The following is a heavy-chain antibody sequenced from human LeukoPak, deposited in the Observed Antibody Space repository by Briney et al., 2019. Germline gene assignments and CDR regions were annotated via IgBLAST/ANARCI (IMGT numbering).Heavy chain of an antibody. J-gene: IGHJ4*02. CDR1: GFTFSNYG. Sequence: GGSLRLSCTASGFTFSNYGMHWVRQAPGKGLEWVAFIRYDGSNKYYADSVKGRFTISRDNSKNTMYLQMNSLRAEDTAVYYCARDDILTGYPTPFDYWGQRTLVTVSS. V-gene: IGHV3-30*02. CDR3: ARDDILTGYPTPFDY. D-gene: IGHD3-9*01. CDR2: IRYDGSNK.